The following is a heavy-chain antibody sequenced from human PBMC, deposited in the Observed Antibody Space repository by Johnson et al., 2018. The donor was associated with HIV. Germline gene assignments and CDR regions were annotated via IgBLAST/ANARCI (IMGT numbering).Heavy chain of an antibody. J-gene: IGHJ3*02. CDR2: ISYDGSNK. V-gene: IGHV3-30-3*01. CDR1: GFTFSSYA. Sequence: QVQLVESGGGVVQPGRSLRLSCAASGFTFSSYAMHWVRQAPGKGLEWVAVISYDGSNKYYADSVKGLFTISRDNSKNTLYLQMNSLRAEGTAVYYCAKGGGSDSDAFDIWGQGTMVTVSS. CDR3: AKGGGSDSDAFDI. D-gene: IGHD1-26*01.